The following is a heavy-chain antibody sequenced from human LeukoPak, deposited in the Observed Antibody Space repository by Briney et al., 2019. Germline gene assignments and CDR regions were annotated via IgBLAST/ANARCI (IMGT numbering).Heavy chain of an antibody. CDR3: VGHIKLEL. Sequence: PSETLSLTCAVSGGSISSSNWWTWVRPPPGKGLEWIGEISHSGTTNYNPSLKSRVSVSVDRSKNHFYLNLSSVNAADTAVCYCVGHIKLELWGQGILVTVSS. V-gene: IGHV4-4*02. D-gene: IGHD1-7*01. CDR2: ISHSGTT. CDR1: GGSISSSNW. J-gene: IGHJ4*02.